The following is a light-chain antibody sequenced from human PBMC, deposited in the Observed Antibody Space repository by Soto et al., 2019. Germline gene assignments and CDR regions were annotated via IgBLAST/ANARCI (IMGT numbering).Light chain of an antibody. CDR1: GSNVGNHY. Sequence: QSVLTQPPSVSAAPGQTVTISCAGSGSNVGNHYVSWYQQLPGTAPKLLIYDDNKRPSGIPDRFSGSKSATSATLGITALQTGDEADYYCGAWDDGLSADVFGPGTKVTVL. CDR2: DDN. J-gene: IGLJ1*01. CDR3: GAWDDGLSADV. V-gene: IGLV1-51*01.